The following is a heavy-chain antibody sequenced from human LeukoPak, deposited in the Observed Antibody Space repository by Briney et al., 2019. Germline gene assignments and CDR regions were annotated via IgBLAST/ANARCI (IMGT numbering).Heavy chain of an antibody. D-gene: IGHD5-24*01. J-gene: IGHJ6*04. V-gene: IGHV4-30-4*01. CDR1: GGSISSGDYY. CDR3: ARGEGQRWYSYGMDV. CDR2: IYYSGST. Sequence: SQTLSLTCTVSGGSISSGDYYWSWIRQPPGEGLEWIGYIYYSGSTYYNPSLKSRVTISVDTSKNQFSLKLSSVTAADTAVYYCARGEGQRWYSYGMDVWGKGTTVTVSS.